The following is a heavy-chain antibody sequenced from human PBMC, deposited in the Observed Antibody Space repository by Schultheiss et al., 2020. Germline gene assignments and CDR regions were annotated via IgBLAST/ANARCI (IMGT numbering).Heavy chain of an antibody. CDR2: IYHSGST. CDR1: GGSFSGYY. Sequence: SETLSLTCAVYGGSFSGYYWGWIRQPPGKGLEWIGEIYHSGSTNYNPSLKSRVTISVDTSKNQFSLKLNSVTAADTAVYYCARPRRYYYLDVWGQGTTVTVSS. J-gene: IGHJ6*03. V-gene: IGHV4-34*01. CDR3: ARPRRYYYLDV. D-gene: IGHD1-14*01.